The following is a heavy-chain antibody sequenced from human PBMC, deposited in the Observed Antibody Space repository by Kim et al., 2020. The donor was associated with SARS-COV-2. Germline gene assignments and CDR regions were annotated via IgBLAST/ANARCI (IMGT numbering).Heavy chain of an antibody. D-gene: IGHD6-19*01. CDR1: GGSFSGYY. Sequence: SETLSLTCAVYGGSFSGYYWSWIRQPPGKGLEWIGEINHSGSTNYNPSLKSRVTISVDTSKNQFSLKLSSVTAADTAVYYCARAQYGQWLEGGFDYWGQGTLVTVSS. J-gene: IGHJ4*02. CDR3: ARAQYGQWLEGGFDY. V-gene: IGHV4-34*01. CDR2: INHSGST.